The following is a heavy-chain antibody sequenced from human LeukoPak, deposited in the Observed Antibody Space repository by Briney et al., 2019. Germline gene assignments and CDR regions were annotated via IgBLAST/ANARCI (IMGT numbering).Heavy chain of an antibody. CDR3: ARGGLPGVYYYYGMDV. V-gene: IGHV4-59*01. CDR1: GDSISSYY. CDR2: IYYSGST. D-gene: IGHD3-10*01. Sequence: ASETLSLTCTVSGDSISSYYWSWIRQPPGKGLEWIGYIYYSGSTNYNPSLKSRVTISVDTSKNQFSLKLSSVTAADTAVYYCARGGLPGVYYYYGMDVWGQGTTVTVSS. J-gene: IGHJ6*02.